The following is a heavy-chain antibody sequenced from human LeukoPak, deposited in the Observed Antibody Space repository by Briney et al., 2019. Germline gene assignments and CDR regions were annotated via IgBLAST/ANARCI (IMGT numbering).Heavy chain of an antibody. D-gene: IGHD3-16*01. CDR1: GFTFSRYG. CDR2: ISYDGTNK. Sequence: GGSLRLSCAASGFTFSRYGMHWVRQAPGKGLEWVAVISYDGTNKFYEESVKGRFTVSRDNSKNTLYMEMSSLRADDTAVYYCAKDQMIRWGSPIDDYWGQGTLVTVSS. CDR3: AKDQMIRWGSPIDDY. J-gene: IGHJ4*02. V-gene: IGHV3-30*18.